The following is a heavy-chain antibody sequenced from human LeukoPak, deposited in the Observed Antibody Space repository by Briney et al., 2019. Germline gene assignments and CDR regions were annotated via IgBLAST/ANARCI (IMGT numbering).Heavy chain of an antibody. CDR1: GGSISSYY. D-gene: IGHD3-16*01. CDR3: ARVGDYALKD. J-gene: IGHJ4*02. Sequence: SETLSLTCAVSGGSISSYYWSWLRQPAGKGLEWIGHIYTSGSTNYNPSLKSRVTMSVDTSKNQFSLKLRSVTAADTAVYYCARVGDYALKDWGQGTLVTVSS. V-gene: IGHV4-4*07. CDR2: IYTSGST.